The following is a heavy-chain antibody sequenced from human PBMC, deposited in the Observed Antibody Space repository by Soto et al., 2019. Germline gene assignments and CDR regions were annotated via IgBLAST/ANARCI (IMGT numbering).Heavy chain of an antibody. D-gene: IGHD3-16*01. CDR2: INHSGST. CDR3: ARMLGGRLQGIYYYYYYGMDV. Sequence: LSLTCAVYGGSFSGYYWSWIRQPPGKGLEWIGEINHSGSTNYNPSLKSRVTISVDTSKNQFSLKLSSVTAADTAVYYCARMLGGRLQGIYYYYYYGMDVWGQGTTVTVSS. V-gene: IGHV4-34*01. CDR1: GGSFSGYY. J-gene: IGHJ6*02.